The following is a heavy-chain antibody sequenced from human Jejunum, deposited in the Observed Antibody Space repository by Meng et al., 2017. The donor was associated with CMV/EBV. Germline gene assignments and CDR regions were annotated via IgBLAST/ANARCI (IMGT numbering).Heavy chain of an antibody. J-gene: IGHJ5*02. CDR1: GFTFSGYG. Sequence: GFTFSGYGMHWVRQAPGKGLEWVAFIRYDGSNKYYVDSVKGRFTISRDNSKNTVYLQMNSLRAEDTAVYYCARGASIASRNNWFDPWGQGTLVTVSS. D-gene: IGHD6-6*01. CDR2: IRYDGSNK. V-gene: IGHV3-30*02. CDR3: ARGASIASRNNWFDP.